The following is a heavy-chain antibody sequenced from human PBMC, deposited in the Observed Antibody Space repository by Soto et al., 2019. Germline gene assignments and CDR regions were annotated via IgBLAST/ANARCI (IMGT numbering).Heavy chain of an antibody. D-gene: IGHD6-6*01. J-gene: IGHJ6*02. CDR3: ARINRVAARHYYGMDV. CDR2: ISAYNGNT. Sequence: GASVKVSCKASGYTFTSYGISWVRQAPGQGLEWMGWISAYNGNTNYAQKLQGRVTMTTDTSTSTAYMELRSLRSDDTAVYYCARINRVAARHYYGMDVWGQGTMVTVSS. CDR1: GYTFTSYG. V-gene: IGHV1-18*01.